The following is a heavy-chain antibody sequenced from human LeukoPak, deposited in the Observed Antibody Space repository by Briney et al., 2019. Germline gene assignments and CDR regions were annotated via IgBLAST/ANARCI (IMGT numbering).Heavy chain of an antibody. V-gene: IGHV1-18*01. Sequence: VASVTLACKAATYTFTSYGISWVRQAPGPGLEWMGWISAYNGNTNYAQKIQGRVTMTTNTSTSTAYMELRSLRSDDTAVYYCARYCSSTSCYTDYWGQGTLVTVSS. CDR3: ARYCSSTSCYTDY. CDR1: TYTFTSYG. D-gene: IGHD2-2*02. J-gene: IGHJ4*02. CDR2: ISAYNGNT.